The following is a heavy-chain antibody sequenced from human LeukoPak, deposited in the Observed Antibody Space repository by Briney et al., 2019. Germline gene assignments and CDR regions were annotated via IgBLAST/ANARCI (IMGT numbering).Heavy chain of an antibody. CDR2: IYYSGST. CDR3: ARQSPGSGRFDY. D-gene: IGHD2-15*01. Sequence: PSETLSLTCTVSGGSISSSSYYWGWIRQPPGKGLEWIGSIYYSGSTCYNPSLKSRVTISVDTSKNQFSLKLSSVTAADTAVYYCARQSPGSGRFDYWGQGTLVTVSS. J-gene: IGHJ4*02. CDR1: GGSISSSSYY. V-gene: IGHV4-39*01.